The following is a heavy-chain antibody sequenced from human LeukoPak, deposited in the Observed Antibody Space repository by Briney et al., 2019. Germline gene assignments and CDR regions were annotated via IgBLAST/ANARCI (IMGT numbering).Heavy chain of an antibody. CDR2: ISSSSSSYT. V-gene: IGHV3-11*06. CDR1: GGSISSYY. CDR3: ARVRGSYSIDY. Sequence: LSLTRTVSGGSISSYYMSWIRQAPGKGLEWVSYISSSSSSYTKYADSVKGRFTIARDNAKNSLDLQMNSLRAEDTAVYYCARVRGSYSIDYWGQRTLVTVSS. D-gene: IGHD3-16*01. J-gene: IGHJ4*02.